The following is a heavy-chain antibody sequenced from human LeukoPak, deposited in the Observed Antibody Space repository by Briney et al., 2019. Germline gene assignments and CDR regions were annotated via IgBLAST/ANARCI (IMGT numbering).Heavy chain of an antibody. D-gene: IGHD5-24*01. CDR2: IYYSGST. CDR3: ARGFDGYPFDY. CDR1: GGSISSSSYY. Sequence: SETLSLTCTVSGGSISSSSYYWGWIRQPPGKGLEWIGYIYYSGSTNYNPSLKSRVTISVDTSKNQFSLKLSSVTAADTAVYYCARGFDGYPFDYWGQGTLVTVSS. J-gene: IGHJ4*02. V-gene: IGHV4-61*05.